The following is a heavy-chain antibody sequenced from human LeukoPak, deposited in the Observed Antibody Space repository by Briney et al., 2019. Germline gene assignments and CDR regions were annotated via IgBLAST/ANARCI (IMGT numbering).Heavy chain of an antibody. CDR2: IYYSGST. CDR3: ARGALWFGEYYFDY. V-gene: IGHV4-59*01. CDR1: GGSISSYY. Sequence: SETLSLTCTVSGGSISSYYWSWIRQPPGKGLEWIGYIYYSGSTNYNPSLKSRVTISVDTPKNQFSLKLSSVTAADTAVYYCARGALWFGEYYFDYWGQGTLVTVSS. D-gene: IGHD3-10*01. J-gene: IGHJ4*02.